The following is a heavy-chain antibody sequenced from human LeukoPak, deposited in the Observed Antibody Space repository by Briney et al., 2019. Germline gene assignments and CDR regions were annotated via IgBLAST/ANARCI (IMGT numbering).Heavy chain of an antibody. D-gene: IGHD5-18*01. CDR1: GGTFSSYA. V-gene: IGHV1-69*13. CDR2: IIPIFGTA. J-gene: IGHJ4*02. CDR3: ASQDSPRGYSYGYVDY. Sequence: SVKVSCKASGGTFSSYAISWVRQAPGQGLEWMGGIIPIFGTANYAQKFQGRVTITADESTSTAYMELSSLRSEDTAVYYCASQDSPRGYSYGYVDYRGQGTLVTVSS.